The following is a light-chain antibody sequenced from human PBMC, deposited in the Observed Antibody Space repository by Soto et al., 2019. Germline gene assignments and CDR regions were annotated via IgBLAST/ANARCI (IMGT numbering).Light chain of an antibody. CDR1: QGVSNH. CDR3: QQYDNWPPWT. J-gene: IGKJ1*01. CDR2: GAP. Sequence: EIVMTQSPATLSVSPGERATLSCRASQGVSNHLAWYQQKPGQAPRLLIYGAPTRATGIPARFSGSGSGTEFTLTISSLQSEDFAVYYCQQYDNWPPWTFGQGTKVEIK. V-gene: IGKV3-15*01.